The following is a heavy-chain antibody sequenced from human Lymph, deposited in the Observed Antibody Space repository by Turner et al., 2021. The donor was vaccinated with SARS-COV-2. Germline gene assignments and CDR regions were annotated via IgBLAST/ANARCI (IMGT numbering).Heavy chain of an antibody. V-gene: IGHV3-53*01. CDR2: IYSGGST. Sequence: EVHLVESGGGFIQPGGSLRLSCAASVFIVSSNYMSWVRQAPGKGLEWVSVIYSGGSTYYADSVKGRFTISRDNSKNTLYLQMNSLRAEDTAMYYCARVLPYGDYFDYWGQGTLVTVSS. J-gene: IGHJ4*02. CDR3: ARVLPYGDYFDY. D-gene: IGHD4-17*01. CDR1: VFIVSSNY.